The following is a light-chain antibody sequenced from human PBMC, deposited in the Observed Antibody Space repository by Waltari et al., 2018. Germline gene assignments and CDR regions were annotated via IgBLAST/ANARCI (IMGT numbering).Light chain of an antibody. CDR1: QSILYSSNHKNY. J-gene: IGKJ2*01. V-gene: IGKV4-1*01. CDR3: HQYYTTPYT. CDR2: WAS. Sequence: DIVMTQSPDSLAVSLGERATFNCKSSQSILYSSNHKNYLAWYQQKPGQPPKLLIYWASTRESGVPDRFSGSGSGTDFTLTISSLQAEDVAVYYCHQYYTTPYTFGQGTNLEIK.